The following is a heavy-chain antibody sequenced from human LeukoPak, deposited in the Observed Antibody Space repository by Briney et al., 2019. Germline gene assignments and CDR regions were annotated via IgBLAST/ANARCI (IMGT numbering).Heavy chain of an antibody. CDR2: ISGGGVTT. Sequence: QTGGSLRLSCVGSGFTSIAYALTWARQAPEKGLEWVSGISGGGVTTYYADSVKGRFTISRDNSKNTLYLQMNSLRAEDTAVYYCAREVDYGDSLAFDYWGQGTLVTVSS. D-gene: IGHD4-17*01. CDR3: AREVDYGDSLAFDY. V-gene: IGHV3-23*01. CDR1: GFTSIAYA. J-gene: IGHJ4*02.